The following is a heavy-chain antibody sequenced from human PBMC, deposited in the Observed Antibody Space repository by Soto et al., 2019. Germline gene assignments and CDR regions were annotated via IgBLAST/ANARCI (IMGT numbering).Heavy chain of an antibody. J-gene: IGHJ6*02. Sequence: PGGSLRLSCAASGFTFSSYSMNWVRQAPGKGLEWVSSISSSSSYIYYADSVKGRFTISRDNAKNSLYLQMNSLRAEDTAVYYCARDRDIVLMVYAIKFYGMDVWGQGTTVTVSS. V-gene: IGHV3-21*01. CDR3: ARDRDIVLMVYAIKFYGMDV. CDR1: GFTFSSYS. D-gene: IGHD2-8*01. CDR2: ISSSSSYI.